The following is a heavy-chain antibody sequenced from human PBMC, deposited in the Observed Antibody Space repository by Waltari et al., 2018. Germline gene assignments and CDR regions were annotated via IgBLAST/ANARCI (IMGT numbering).Heavy chain of an antibody. CDR1: GGSISSYY. Sequence: QVQLQESDPGLVKPSETLSLTCTVSGGSISSYYWSWIRQPAGKGLEWIGRIYTSGSTNDNPSLNVRVTMSVDTSKNQFSLKLSSVTAADTAVYYCARSRLTYYYDSSGYYGGYYFDYWGQGTLVTVSS. CDR3: ARSRLTYYYDSSGYYGGYYFDY. CDR2: IYTSGST. J-gene: IGHJ4*02. V-gene: IGHV4-4*07. D-gene: IGHD3-22*01.